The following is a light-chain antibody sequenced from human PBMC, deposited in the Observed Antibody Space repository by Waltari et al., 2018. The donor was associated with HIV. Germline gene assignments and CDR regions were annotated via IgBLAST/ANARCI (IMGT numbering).Light chain of an antibody. CDR1: HNITTD. J-gene: IGKJ3*01. Sequence: ETVMTQSPGTLSAFPRERVTLSCWASHNITTDLAWYQQKPGQPPRLLIHGASARATDVPARFSGSGSGTDFTLTISALQSEDLAVYFCQQYNKWPLTFGPGSKVNIK. V-gene: IGKV3-15*01. CDR3: QQYNKWPLT. CDR2: GAS.